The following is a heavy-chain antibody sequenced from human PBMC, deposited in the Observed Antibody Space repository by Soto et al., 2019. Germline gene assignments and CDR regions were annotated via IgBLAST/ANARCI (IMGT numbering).Heavy chain of an antibody. Sequence: GGALSLSCSASSFTFSSYGMHWVRQAPGKGLEWVAVIWYDGSNKYYADSVKGRFTISRDNSKNTLYLQMNSLRAEDTAVYYCARASTGPDAFDIWGQGTMVTVSS. V-gene: IGHV3-33*08. J-gene: IGHJ3*02. CDR1: SFTFSSYG. D-gene: IGHD1-1*01. CDR3: ARASTGPDAFDI. CDR2: IWYDGSNK.